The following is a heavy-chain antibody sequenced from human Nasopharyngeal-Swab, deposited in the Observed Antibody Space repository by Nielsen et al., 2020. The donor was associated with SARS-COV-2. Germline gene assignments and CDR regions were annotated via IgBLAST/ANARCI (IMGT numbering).Heavy chain of an antibody. CDR2: IDPGDSYN. V-gene: IGHV5-10-1*01. CDR1: GYSFTNYW. Sequence: GESLKISCQGSGYSFTNYWIGWVRQMPGKGLEWMGRIDPGDSYNNYSPPFQGHVTISVDKSISTAYLQWSSLKASDTAMYYCVTPLNWGQGTMVTVSS. CDR3: VTPLN. J-gene: IGHJ3*01.